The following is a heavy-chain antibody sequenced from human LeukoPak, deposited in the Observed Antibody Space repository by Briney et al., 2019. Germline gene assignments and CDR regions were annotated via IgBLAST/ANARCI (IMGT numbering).Heavy chain of an antibody. CDR1: GGTISSGGYY. V-gene: IGHV4-31*03. CDR3: ARVHEWWWSMDV. Sequence: SQTLSLTCTVSGGTISSGGYYWSWLGQRPGKDREGIGNTYYSGSTYYNPSLKSRVTISVDTPKNQFSLKLSSVTAAYTAGYYCARVHEWWWSMDVWGQGTTVTVSS. CDR2: TYYSGST. D-gene: IGHD2-15*01. J-gene: IGHJ6*02.